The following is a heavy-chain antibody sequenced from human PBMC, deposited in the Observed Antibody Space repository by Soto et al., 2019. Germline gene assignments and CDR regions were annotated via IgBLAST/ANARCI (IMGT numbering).Heavy chain of an antibody. CDR3: ASVSDSIAVAGTYWFDP. CDR1: GYTLTELS. Sequence: ASVKVSCKVSGYTLTELSMHWVRQAPGKGLEWMGGFDPEDGETIYAQKFQGRVTMTEDTSTDTAYMELRSLRSDDTAVYYCASVSDSIAVAGTYWFDPWGQGTLVTVSS. CDR2: FDPEDGET. J-gene: IGHJ5*02. D-gene: IGHD6-19*01. V-gene: IGHV1-24*01.